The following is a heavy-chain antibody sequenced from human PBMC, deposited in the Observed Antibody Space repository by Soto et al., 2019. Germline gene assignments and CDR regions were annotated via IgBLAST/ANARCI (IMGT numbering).Heavy chain of an antibody. CDR2: IYPGDSDT. CDR3: ATGGYCSSSSCYNFFGY. CDR1: GYSFTTYW. D-gene: IGHD2-2*02. Sequence: GESLKISCKGSGYSFTTYWIGWVRQMPGKGLEWMGIIYPGDSDTRYSPSFQGQVTLPADKSISTAYLQGSSLKASDTAMYYCATGGYCSSSSCYNFFGYWGQGTLVTVSS. J-gene: IGHJ4*02. V-gene: IGHV5-51*01.